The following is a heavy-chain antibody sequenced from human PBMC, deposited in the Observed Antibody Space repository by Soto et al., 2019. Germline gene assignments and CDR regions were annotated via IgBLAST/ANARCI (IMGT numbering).Heavy chain of an antibody. Sequence: PSETLSLTCAVSGDSIKTETWWSWLRQLPGTGLEWIGEIKHTGDANANPALRSRVSMSVDRTKNQFFLNLRSVSAADTAVYYCARGRHSNYWGQGTLVTISS. D-gene: IGHD2-21*01. J-gene: IGHJ4*02. CDR1: GDSIKTETW. CDR3: ARGRHSNY. CDR2: IKHTGDA. V-gene: IGHV4-4*02.